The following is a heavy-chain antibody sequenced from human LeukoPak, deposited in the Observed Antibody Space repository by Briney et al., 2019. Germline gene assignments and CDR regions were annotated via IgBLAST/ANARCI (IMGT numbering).Heavy chain of an antibody. CDR3: GKRYTSGGSGGFFDY. CDR1: GFTFSDYA. V-gene: IGHV3-23*01. CDR2: ITSSGGST. J-gene: IGHJ4*02. D-gene: IGHD3-10*01. Sequence: GGSLTLSCAVSGFTFSDYAMSWIRQAPGKGLEWVSSITSSGGSTYYPALVKGRFTVTRDNSQNTLYLQIDSLRVEDTAIYYCGKRYTSGGSGGFFDYWGQGTLVTVSS.